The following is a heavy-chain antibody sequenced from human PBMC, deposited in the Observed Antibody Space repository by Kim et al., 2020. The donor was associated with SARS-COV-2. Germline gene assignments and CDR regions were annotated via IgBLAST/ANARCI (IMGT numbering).Heavy chain of an antibody. Sequence: GGSLRLSCAASGFTFDDYAMHWVRQAPGKGLEWVSLISGDGGSTYYADSVKGRFTISRDNSKNSLYLQMNSLRTEDTALYYCAKEGDIVLMVYAIEGGFGGMDVWGQGTTVTVSS. CDR1: GFTFDDYA. CDR3: AKEGDIVLMVYAIEGGFGGMDV. CDR2: ISGDGGST. J-gene: IGHJ6*02. V-gene: IGHV3-43*02. D-gene: IGHD2-8*01.